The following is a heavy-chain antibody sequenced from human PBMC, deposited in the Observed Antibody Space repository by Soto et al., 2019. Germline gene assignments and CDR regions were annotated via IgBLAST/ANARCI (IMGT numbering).Heavy chain of an antibody. CDR1: GYTFTSYD. D-gene: IGHD3-16*02. Sequence: QVQLVQSGAGVKKPGASVKVSCKASGYTFTSYDINWVRQATGQGLEWMGWMNPNSGNTGYAQKFQGRVTMTRNTSIITAYMELSSLRSEDTAVYYCARGRPYDYIWWSYRYGVSYYYYYMDVWGKGTTVTVSS. V-gene: IGHV1-8*01. CDR3: ARGRPYDYIWWSYRYGVSYYYYYMDV. J-gene: IGHJ6*03. CDR2: MNPNSGNT.